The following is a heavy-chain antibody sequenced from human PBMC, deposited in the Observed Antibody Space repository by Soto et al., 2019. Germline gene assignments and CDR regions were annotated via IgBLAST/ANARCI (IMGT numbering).Heavy chain of an antibody. CDR3: AWRTPDYWYYDL. Sequence: QVQLQESGPGLVKPSQTLSLTCTVSGGSISSGGYYWSWIRQHPGKGLEWIGYIYYSGSTYYNPSLKSRVTISVDTSKNQFSLKLISVTAAGTAVYYCAWRTPDYWYYDLWGRGTLFTVSS. J-gene: IGHJ2*01. CDR1: GGSISSGGYY. V-gene: IGHV4-31*03. CDR2: IYYSGST.